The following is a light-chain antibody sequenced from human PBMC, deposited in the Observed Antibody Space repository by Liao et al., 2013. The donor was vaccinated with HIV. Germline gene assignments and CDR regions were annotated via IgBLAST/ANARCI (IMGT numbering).Light chain of an antibody. V-gene: IGLV3-21*01. CDR3: QVWDSNSDHPYV. CDR2: YNN. Sequence: SYELTQPPSLSVAPGKTATITCGGHNIGTKPVHWYRQRPGQAPDLVIYYNNDRPSGIPERFSGSNSVNTATLTISRVEAGDEADYYCQVWDSNSDHPYVFGTGTKVTVL. J-gene: IGLJ1*01. CDR1: NIGTKP.